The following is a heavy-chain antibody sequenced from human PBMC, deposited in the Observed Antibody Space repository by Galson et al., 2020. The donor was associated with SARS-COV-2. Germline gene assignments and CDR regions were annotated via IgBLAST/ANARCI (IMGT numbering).Heavy chain of an antibody. CDR2: IKQDGSEK. V-gene: IGHV3-7*01. J-gene: IGHJ4*02. Sequence: QLGESLKISCAASGFTFSSYWMSWVRQAPGKGLEWVANIKQDGSEKYYVDSVKGRFTISRDNAKNSLYLQMNSLRAEDTAVYYCARSPRNYYDSSGYYVGQYYFDYWGQGTLVTVSS. CDR1: GFTFSSYW. CDR3: ARSPRNYYDSSGYYVGQYYFDY. D-gene: IGHD3-22*01.